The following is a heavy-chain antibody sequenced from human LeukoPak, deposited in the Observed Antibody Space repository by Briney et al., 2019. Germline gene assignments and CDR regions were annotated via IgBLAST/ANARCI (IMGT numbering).Heavy chain of an antibody. D-gene: IGHD3-10*01. CDR1: GGSISNGDHY. Sequence: SETLSLTCTVSGGSISNGDHYWSWIRQHPGKGLEWIGHIYYSGSTYYNPSLKSRGIISVETSKNQFSLKLSSVTAADTAVYYCARSLYGSGSYHEFDYWGQGTLVTVSS. J-gene: IGHJ4*02. CDR3: ARSLYGSGSYHEFDY. V-gene: IGHV4-31*03. CDR2: IYYSGST.